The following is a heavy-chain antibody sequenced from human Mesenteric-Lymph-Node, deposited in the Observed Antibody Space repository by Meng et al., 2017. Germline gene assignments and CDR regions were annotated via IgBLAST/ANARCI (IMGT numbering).Heavy chain of an antibody. CDR2: MYHSGTT. CDR3: ATQESRDGHNPY. J-gene: IGHJ4*02. Sequence: EVQGSGQGLGRPSGTLPLTCVFSGGSISSSYWWTWVRQSPGKGLEWIGEMYHSGTTNYNPSLKSRVTISMGKSNNQLSLKLNSVTAADTAVYYCATQESRDGHNPYWGQGTLVTVSS. CDR1: GGSISSSYW. D-gene: IGHD5-24*01. V-gene: IGHV4-4*02.